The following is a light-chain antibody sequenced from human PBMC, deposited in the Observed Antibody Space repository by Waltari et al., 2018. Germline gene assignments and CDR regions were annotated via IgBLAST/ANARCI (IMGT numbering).Light chain of an antibody. Sequence: EIVLTQSPGTLSLSLGERATLSCRASQSVSRALAWYQQKPCQAPRLLIYGASTRATGIPYRFSGSGSGTDFSLTISRLEPDDFAVYYCQHYVRLPATFGQGTTVEI. CDR3: QHYVRLPAT. J-gene: IGKJ1*01. CDR1: QSVSRA. CDR2: GAS. V-gene: IGKV3-20*01.